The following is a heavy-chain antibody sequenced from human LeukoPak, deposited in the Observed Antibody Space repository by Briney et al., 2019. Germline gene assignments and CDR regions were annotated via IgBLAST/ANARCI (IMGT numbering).Heavy chain of an antibody. CDR1: GGSISGYY. D-gene: IGHD6-13*01. V-gene: IGHV4-59*08. CDR2: ISYSGTT. J-gene: IGHJ4*02. CDR3: ARQNPAASGQGLDY. Sequence: SETLSLTCTVSGGSISGYYWSWVRQSPGKVLEWIGYISYSGTTNYNPSLKSRVTLSVGTSKNHFSLELTSVTAADTAVYYCARQNPAASGQGLDYWGQGTLVTVSS.